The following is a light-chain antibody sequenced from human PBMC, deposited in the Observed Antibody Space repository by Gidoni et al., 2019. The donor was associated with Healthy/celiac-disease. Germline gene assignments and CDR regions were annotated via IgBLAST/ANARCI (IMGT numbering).Light chain of an antibody. Sequence: SYVLTQPPSVSLAPGQTARITCGGNNIGRKRVHCYTQKPGQAPVMVGEYDSDRPAVIPERFSGYNSGNTATLTISRCEAGDEADYYCQVWDSSSDYVVFGGGTKLTVL. CDR1: NIGRKR. J-gene: IGLJ2*01. CDR3: QVWDSSSDYVV. CDR2: YDS. V-gene: IGLV3-21*02.